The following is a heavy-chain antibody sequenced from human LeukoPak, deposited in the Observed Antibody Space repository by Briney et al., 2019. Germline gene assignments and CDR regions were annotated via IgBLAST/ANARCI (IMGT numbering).Heavy chain of an antibody. V-gene: IGHV3-48*02. CDR1: GFTFSDYR. D-gene: IGHD4-17*01. CDR3: ARDGGGTDYGPNYYFFYMDV. Sequence: PGESLRLSCAASGFTFSDYRMNWVRQAPGTGLEWLSYISTTGSTIYYTDSLKGRFTISRDNAENSLYLQMNSLRDEDTAVYYCARDGGGTDYGPNYYFFYMDVWGKGTTVTVSS. J-gene: IGHJ6*03. CDR2: ISTTGSTI.